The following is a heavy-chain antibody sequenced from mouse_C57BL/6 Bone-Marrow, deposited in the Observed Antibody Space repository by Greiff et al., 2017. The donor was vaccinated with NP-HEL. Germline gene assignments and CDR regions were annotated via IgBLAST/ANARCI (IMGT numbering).Heavy chain of an antibody. D-gene: IGHD3-2*02. CDR2: IYPGSGST. CDR1: GYTFTSYW. Sequence: QVQLQQPGAELVKPGASVKMSCKASGYTFTSYWITWVKQRPGQGLEWIGDIYPGSGSTNYNEKFKSKATLTVDTSSSTTYMQLSSLTSADSAVYYCSSGRQLSLRSLFAYWGQGTLVTVSA. CDR3: SSGRQLSLRSLFAY. J-gene: IGHJ3*01. V-gene: IGHV1-55*01.